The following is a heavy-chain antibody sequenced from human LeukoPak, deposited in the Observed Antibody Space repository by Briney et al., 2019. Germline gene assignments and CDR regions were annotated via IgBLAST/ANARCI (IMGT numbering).Heavy chain of an antibody. V-gene: IGHV3-9*01. CDR1: GFTFDDYA. CDR2: ISWNSGSI. J-gene: IGHJ3*02. CDR3: AKDITGRGIMITFGGVIVIVPDAFDI. Sequence: SLRLSWAASGFTFDDYAMRWVRQAPGKGLEWVSGISWNSGSIGYADSVKGRFTISRDNAKISLYLQMNSLRAEDTALYYCAKDITGRGIMITFGGVIVIVPDAFDIWGQGTMVTVSS. D-gene: IGHD3-16*02.